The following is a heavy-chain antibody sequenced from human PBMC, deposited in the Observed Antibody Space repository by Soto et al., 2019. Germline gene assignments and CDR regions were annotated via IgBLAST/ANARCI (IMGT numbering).Heavy chain of an antibody. CDR3: AWIVYFWSGYYGGAVNWFDP. D-gene: IGHD3-3*01. CDR2: IFSNDEK. V-gene: IGHV2-26*01. CDR1: GFSLSNARMG. J-gene: IGHJ5*02. Sequence: QVTLKESGPVLVKPTETLTLTCTVSGFSLSNARMGVSWIRQPPGKALEWLAHIFSNDEKSYSTSLKSRLTISKDTSKSQVVLTMTNMDPVDTATYYCAWIVYFWSGYYGGAVNWFDPWGQGTLVTVSS.